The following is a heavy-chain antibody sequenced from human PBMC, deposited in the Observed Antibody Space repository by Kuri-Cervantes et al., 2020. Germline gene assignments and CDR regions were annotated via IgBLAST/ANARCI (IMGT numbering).Heavy chain of an antibody. CDR2: IWYDGSNK. V-gene: IGHV3-33*01. CDR1: GFTFSSYG. J-gene: IGHJ6*02. Sequence: GESLKISCAASGFTFSSYGMHWVRQAPGKGLEWVAVIWYDGSNKYYADSVKGRFTISRDNGKNSLYLQMNSLRDEDTALYYCVRRQGWSGMDVWGQGTTVTDSS. CDR3: VRRQGWSGMDV.